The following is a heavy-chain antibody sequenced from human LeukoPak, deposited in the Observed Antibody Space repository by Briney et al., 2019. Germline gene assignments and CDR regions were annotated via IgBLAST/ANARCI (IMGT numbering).Heavy chain of an antibody. D-gene: IGHD3-3*01. V-gene: IGHV4-61*02. Sequence: PSQTLSLTCTVSGGSISSGSYYWSWIRQPAGKGLVWIGRIYTSGSTNYNPSLKSRVTISVGTSKNQFSLKLSSVTAADTAVYYCARDSLAYYDFWSGYNAFDIWGQGTMVTVSS. CDR3: ARDSLAYYDFWSGYNAFDI. CDR1: GGSISSGSYY. CDR2: IYTSGST. J-gene: IGHJ3*02.